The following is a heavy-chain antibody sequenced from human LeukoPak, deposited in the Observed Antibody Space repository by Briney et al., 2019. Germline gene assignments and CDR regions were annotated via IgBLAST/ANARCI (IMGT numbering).Heavy chain of an antibody. D-gene: IGHD3-9*01. CDR1: GGSFSGYY. J-gene: IGHJ4*02. V-gene: IGHV4-34*01. CDR2: INHSGST. Sequence: SETLSLTCAVYGGSFSGYYWSWIRQPPGKGLEWIGEINHSGSTNYNPSLKSRVTISVDTSKNQFSLKLSSVTAADTAVYYCARTYYDILTGYYYFDYWGQGTLVTVSS. CDR3: ARTYYDILTGYYYFDY.